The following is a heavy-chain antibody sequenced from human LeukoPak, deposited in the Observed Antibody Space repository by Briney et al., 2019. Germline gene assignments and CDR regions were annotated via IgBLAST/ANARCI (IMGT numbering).Heavy chain of an antibody. CDR2: IYHSGST. V-gene: IGHV4-34*01. CDR1: GGSFSGYY. J-gene: IGHJ4*02. Sequence: SETLPLTCAVYGGSFSGYYWSWIRQPPGKGLEWIGSIYHSGSTYYNPSLKSRVTISEDTSKNQFSLKLSSVTAADTAVYYCARRGRNEAVVYWGQGTLVTVSS. D-gene: IGHD1-1*01. CDR3: ARRGRNEAVVY.